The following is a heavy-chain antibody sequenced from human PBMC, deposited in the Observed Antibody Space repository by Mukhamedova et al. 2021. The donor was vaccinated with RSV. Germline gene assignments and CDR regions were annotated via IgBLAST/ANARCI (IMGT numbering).Heavy chain of an antibody. J-gene: IGHJ4*02. D-gene: IGHD1-26*01. CDR3: ARLASSIVGSMMRH. Sequence: GWIRQSPGKGLEWIGCIYYSGTTYYNPSLKSRVTISVDPSMNQFSLRVNSVTAADTAVHFCARLASSIVGSMMRHWGQAPLVTVS. V-gene: IGHV4-39*07. CDR2: IYYSGTT.